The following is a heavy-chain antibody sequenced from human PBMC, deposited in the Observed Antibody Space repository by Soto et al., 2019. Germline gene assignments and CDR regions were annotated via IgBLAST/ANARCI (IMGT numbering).Heavy chain of an antibody. CDR3: AKSRGGSIGYEGDS. J-gene: IGHJ4*02. CDR2: ISYAGDYQ. Sequence: QVQLVESGGGVVQPGRSLRLSCAASGFTFSSYGMHWVRQAPGKGLEWVAVISYAGDYQYYADSVKGRFTISRDNSKNTLYLQMNTLTPEDTAVYFCAKSRGGSIGYEGDSWGQGTLVTVSS. CDR1: GFTFSSYG. D-gene: IGHD6-13*01. V-gene: IGHV3-30*18.